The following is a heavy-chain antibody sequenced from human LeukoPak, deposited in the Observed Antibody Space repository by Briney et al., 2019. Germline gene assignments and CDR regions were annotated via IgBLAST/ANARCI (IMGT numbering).Heavy chain of an antibody. Sequence: GSLRLSCAASGFTFSSYAMHWVRQAPGKGLEWVAVTSSDGNIKYYADSVKGRFTISRDNSKNTLYLQMNSLRGEDTGVYYCARDPVPATARHFDYWGQGTLVTVSS. V-gene: IGHV3-30-3*01. J-gene: IGHJ4*02. CDR2: TSSDGNIK. CDR1: GFTFSSYA. D-gene: IGHD1-1*01. CDR3: ARDPVPATARHFDY.